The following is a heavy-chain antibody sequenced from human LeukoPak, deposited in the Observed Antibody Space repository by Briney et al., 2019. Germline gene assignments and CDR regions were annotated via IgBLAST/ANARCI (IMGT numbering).Heavy chain of an antibody. CDR1: GGSISSSSYY. V-gene: IGHV4-39*01. Sequence: SETLSLTCSVSGGSISSSSYYWGWIRQPPGKGLEWIGSIYYSGSTYYNPSLKSRVTISVDTSKNQFSLKLSSVTAADTAVYYCARLRSGWARGPFDYWGQGTLVTVSS. D-gene: IGHD6-25*01. CDR2: IYYSGST. J-gene: IGHJ4*02. CDR3: ARLRSGWARGPFDY.